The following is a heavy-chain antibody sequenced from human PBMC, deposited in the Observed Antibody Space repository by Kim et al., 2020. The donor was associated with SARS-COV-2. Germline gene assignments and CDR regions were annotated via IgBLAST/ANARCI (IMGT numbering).Heavy chain of an antibody. CDR1: GFTFNGYA. V-gene: IGHV3-64D*06. D-gene: IGHD2-15*01. Sequence: GGSLRLSCSASGFTFNGYAMHWVRQGPGKGLECVSAITTIGGNTCYADSVKGRFTISRDNAKNTLYLQMNSLRAEDTAVYYCVKALCGGGGCLFDY. CDR3: VKALCGGGGCLFDY. J-gene: IGHJ4*01. CDR2: ITTIGGNT.